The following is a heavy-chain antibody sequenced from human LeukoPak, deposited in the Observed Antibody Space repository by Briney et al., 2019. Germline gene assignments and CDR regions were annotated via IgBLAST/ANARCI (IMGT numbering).Heavy chain of an antibody. D-gene: IGHD2-8*02. CDR2: IYSGGMT. V-gene: IGHV3-66*01. CDR1: GFTVSSNF. CDR3: ARGTGGSPKEAFDF. Sequence: GGSLRLSCAASGFTVSSNFMSWVRQAPGKGLEWVSVIYSGGMTYYADSVKGRFTISRDNSKNTLYLQMNSLRVEDMAVYYCARGTGGSPKEAFDFWGQGTLVIVSS. J-gene: IGHJ4*02.